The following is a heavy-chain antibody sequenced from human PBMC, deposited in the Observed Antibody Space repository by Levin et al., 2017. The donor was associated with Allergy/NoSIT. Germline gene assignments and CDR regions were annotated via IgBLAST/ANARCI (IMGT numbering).Heavy chain of an antibody. CDR2: IFHSGST. V-gene: IGHV4-4*02. CDR3: ARGDVGYASGWFDP. CDR1: GGSISSINW. D-gene: IGHD6-19*01. J-gene: IGHJ5*02. Sequence: SETLSLTCDVSGGSISSINWWTWLRQPPGKGLEWIGEIFHSGSTNYNPSLESRVRISVDKSKNQFSLKLSPVTAAATAVYYCARGDVGYASGWFDPWGQGTLVTVST.